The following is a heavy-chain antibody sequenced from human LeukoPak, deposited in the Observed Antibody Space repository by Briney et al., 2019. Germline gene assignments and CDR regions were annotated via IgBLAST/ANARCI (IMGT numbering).Heavy chain of an antibody. CDR2: IYYSGST. V-gene: IGHV4-59*01. J-gene: IGHJ4*02. D-gene: IGHD3-22*01. Sequence: SETLSLTCTVSGGSISSYYWSWIRQPPGKGLEWIGYIYYSGSTNYNPSLKSRVTISVDTSKNQFSLKLSSVTAADTAVYYCASGDYYDSSGYYGWGQGTLVTISS. CDR1: GGSISSYY. CDR3: ASGDYYDSSGYYG.